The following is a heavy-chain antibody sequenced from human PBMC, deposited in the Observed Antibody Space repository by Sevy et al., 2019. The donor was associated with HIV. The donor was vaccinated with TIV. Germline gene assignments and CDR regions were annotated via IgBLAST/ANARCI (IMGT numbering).Heavy chain of an antibody. CDR2: INSDDTSI. J-gene: IGHJ4*02. D-gene: IGHD3-10*01. Sequence: GGSLRLSCEASGFPFSSHWMHWVRQGPGQGLVWVSGINSDDTSIPYADSVKGRFTISRDNVKNTLYLQMSSLRAEDTALYYCARGSGVAFDYWGQGTLATVSS. CDR1: GFPFSSHW. CDR3: ARGSGVAFDY. V-gene: IGHV3-74*01.